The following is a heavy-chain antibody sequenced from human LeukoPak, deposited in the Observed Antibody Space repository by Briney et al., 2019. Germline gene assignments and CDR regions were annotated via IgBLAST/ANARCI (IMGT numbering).Heavy chain of an antibody. J-gene: IGHJ4*02. CDR3: AKQGGYSYEFDY. Sequence: ASVKVSCKASGYSFSAYYIHWVRQAPGQGLEWMGIINPSGGSTSYAQKFQGRVTMTRDTSTSTVYMELSSLRSEDTAVYYCAKQGGYSYEFDYWGQGTLVTVSS. D-gene: IGHD5-18*01. CDR1: GYSFSAYY. CDR2: INPSGGST. V-gene: IGHV1-46*01.